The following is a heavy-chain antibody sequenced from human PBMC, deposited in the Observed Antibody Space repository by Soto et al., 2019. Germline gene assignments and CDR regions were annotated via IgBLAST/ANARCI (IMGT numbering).Heavy chain of an antibody. D-gene: IGHD2-21*02. Sequence: SETLSLTSIVSGECISSSSYYWGWIRQPPGKGWEWIGSIYHSGRTYYNPSLKSRVSISIDTSKNQFSLKLSAVTAADTALYYCARQRTTVVTQAYFDYGGQGALVTVS. V-gene: IGHV4-39*01. CDR1: GECISSSSYY. J-gene: IGHJ4*02. CDR3: ARQRTTVVTQAYFDY. CDR2: IYHSGRT.